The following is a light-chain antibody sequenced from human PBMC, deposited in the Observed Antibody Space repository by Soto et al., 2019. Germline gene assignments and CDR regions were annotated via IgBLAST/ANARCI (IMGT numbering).Light chain of an antibody. CDR1: QGITTF. CDR3: LQHNSYPYT. CDR2: GAS. V-gene: IGKV1-17*03. J-gene: IGKJ2*01. Sequence: DIQMTQSPSVVSASVGDTVTVTCRAGQGITTFLAWFRQRPGRVPERLIYGASSLQSGVPSRFSGRGSGTEFTLTISSLQPEDFGIYYCLQHNSYPYTFGPGTK.